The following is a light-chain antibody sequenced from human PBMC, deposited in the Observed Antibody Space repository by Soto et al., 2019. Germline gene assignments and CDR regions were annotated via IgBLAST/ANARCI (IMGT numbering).Light chain of an antibody. J-gene: IGKJ2*01. V-gene: IGKV1-39*01. CDR3: QQNYRTSHT. CDR2: AAS. Sequence: DIQMTQSPSSLSTSVGDRVTITCRASQSISSYLNWYQQKPGTAPKLLIYAASSLQSGVPSRFSGSGSGTDLTLTISSLQSEDVATYYCQQNYRTSHTFGQGTKLEIK. CDR1: QSISSY.